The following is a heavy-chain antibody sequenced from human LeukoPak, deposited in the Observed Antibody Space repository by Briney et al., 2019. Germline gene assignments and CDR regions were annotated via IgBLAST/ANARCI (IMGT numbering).Heavy chain of an antibody. CDR1: GFTSSSYA. CDR3: AKVGYYGDYVTY. J-gene: IGHJ4*02. D-gene: IGHD4-17*01. Sequence: GGSLRLSCAASGFTSSSYAMSWVRQAPGKGLEWVSAISGSGGSTYYADSVKGRFTISRDNSKNTLYLQMNSLRAEDTAVYYCAKVGYYGDYVTYWGQGTLVTVSS. V-gene: IGHV3-23*01. CDR2: ISGSGGST.